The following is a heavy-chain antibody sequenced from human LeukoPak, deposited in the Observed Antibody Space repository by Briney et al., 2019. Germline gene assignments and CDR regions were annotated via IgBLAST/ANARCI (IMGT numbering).Heavy chain of an antibody. J-gene: IGHJ3*02. CDR1: GYSFTSYW. V-gene: IGHV5-51*01. D-gene: IGHD2-21*02. CDR3: ARRCGGDCFDAFDI. Sequence: GESLKISCKGSGYSFTSYWIGWVRQMPGKGLEWMGIIYPGDSDTRYRPAFQGQVTISADKSISTAYLQWSSLKASDTAMYCARRCGGDCFDAFDIWGQGTMVIVSS. CDR2: IYPGDSDT.